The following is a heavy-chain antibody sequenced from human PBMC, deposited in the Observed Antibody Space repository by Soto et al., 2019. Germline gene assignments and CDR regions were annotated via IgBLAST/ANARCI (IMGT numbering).Heavy chain of an antibody. CDR1: GFTFSSYE. CDR2: ISSSGSTI. Sequence: GGSLRLSCAASGFTFSSYEMNWVRQAPGKGLEWVSYISSSGSTIYYADSVKGRFTISRDNAKNSLYLQMNSLRAEDTAVYYCARDGPSRHLWPQFRYFDYWGQGTLVTVSS. V-gene: IGHV3-48*03. D-gene: IGHD3-10*01. CDR3: ARDGPSRHLWPQFRYFDY. J-gene: IGHJ4*02.